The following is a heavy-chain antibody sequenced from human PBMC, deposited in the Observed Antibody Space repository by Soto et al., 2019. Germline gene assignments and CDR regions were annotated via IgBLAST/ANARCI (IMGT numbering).Heavy chain of an antibody. J-gene: IGHJ6*02. Sequence: SETLSLTCTVSGGSINNSRYYWGWIRQSPGKGLEWIGTIYYSGSTYYDPSFKSRVTMSVDTSQNQFFLNLSSVTAADTAVYYCARPRVPGSYYYGLDVWGQGTTVTVSS. CDR2: IYYSGST. V-gene: IGHV4-39*01. CDR1: GGSINNSRYY. D-gene: IGHD3-10*01. CDR3: ARPRVPGSYYYGLDV.